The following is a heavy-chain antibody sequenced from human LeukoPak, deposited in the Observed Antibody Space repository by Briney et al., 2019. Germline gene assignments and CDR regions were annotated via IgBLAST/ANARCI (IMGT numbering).Heavy chain of an antibody. Sequence: GESLKISCKGSGYSFTSYWIGWVRQMPGKGLEWMGIIYPGDSDTRYSPSFQGQVTISADKSISTAYLQWSSLKASDTAMYYCARFYAGDSSGYYYLDYWGQGTLVTFSS. V-gene: IGHV5-51*01. CDR2: IYPGDSDT. CDR3: ARFYAGDSSGYYYLDY. D-gene: IGHD3-22*01. J-gene: IGHJ4*02. CDR1: GYSFTSYW.